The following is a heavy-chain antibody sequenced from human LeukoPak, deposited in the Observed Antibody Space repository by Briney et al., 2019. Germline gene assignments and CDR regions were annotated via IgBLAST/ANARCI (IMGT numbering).Heavy chain of an antibody. CDR1: GFSLTTSGVG. V-gene: IGHV2-5*05. J-gene: IGHJ4*02. D-gene: IGHD1-26*01. CDR2: IYWDDDN. CDR3: VHRRPPPGSSKRDRGGYFVY. Sequence: ESGPTLVKPTQTLTLTCTFSGFSLTTSGVGVGWIRQPPGKALEWLAVIYWDDDNRYGPSLRSRLTITKDTSKNQVVLTMTNMDPVDTATYYCVHRRPPPGSSKRDRGGYFVYWGQGTLVTVSS.